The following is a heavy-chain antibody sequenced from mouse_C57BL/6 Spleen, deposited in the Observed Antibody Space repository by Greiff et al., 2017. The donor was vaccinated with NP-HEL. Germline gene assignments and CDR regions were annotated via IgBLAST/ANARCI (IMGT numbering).Heavy chain of an antibody. CDR1: GYTFTSYW. J-gene: IGHJ2*01. Sequence: QVQLQQPGAELVRPGTSVKLSCKASGYTFTSYWMHWVKQRPGQGLEWIGVIDPSDSYTNYNQKFKGKATLTVDKSSSTAYMQLSSLTSEDSAVYYCAINWVYYFDYWGQGTTLTVSS. V-gene: IGHV1-59*01. CDR3: AINWVYYFDY. D-gene: IGHD4-1*01. CDR2: IDPSDSYT.